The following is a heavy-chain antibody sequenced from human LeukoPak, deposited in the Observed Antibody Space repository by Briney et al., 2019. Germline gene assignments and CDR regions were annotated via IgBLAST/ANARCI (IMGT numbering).Heavy chain of an antibody. V-gene: IGHV3-30*04. CDR2: ISYDGSNK. D-gene: IGHD3-10*01. CDR3: ARDTAVRGFDY. J-gene: IGHJ4*02. Sequence: PGRSLRLSCAASGFTFSSYAMHWVRQAPGKGLEWVAVISYDGSNKYYADSVKGRFTISRDNSKNTLHLQMNSLRAEDTAVYYCARDTAVRGFDYWGQGTLVTVSS. CDR1: GFTFSSYA.